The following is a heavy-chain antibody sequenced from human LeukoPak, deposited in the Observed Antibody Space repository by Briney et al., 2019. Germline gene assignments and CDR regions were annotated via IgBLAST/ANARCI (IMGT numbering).Heavy chain of an antibody. CDR1: GGSFSGYY. V-gene: IGHV4-34*01. D-gene: IGHD6-19*01. CDR2: INHSGST. J-gene: IGHJ4*02. CDR3: ARDSSWLVRCYFDY. Sequence: SETLSLTCAVYGGSFSGYYWSWIRQPPGKGLEWIGEINHSGSTNYNPPLKSRVTISVDTSKNQFSLKLSSVTAADTAVYYCARDSSWLVRCYFDYWGQGTLVTVSS.